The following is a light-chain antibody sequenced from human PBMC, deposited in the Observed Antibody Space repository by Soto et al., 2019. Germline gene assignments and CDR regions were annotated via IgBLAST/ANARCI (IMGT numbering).Light chain of an antibody. CDR3: QQSFSMPRT. CDR1: QTVKEY. V-gene: IGKV1-39*01. Sequence: DIQMTQSPPSLSASAGDRVTITCRASQTVKEYLNWYQQKSGEPPRVLIYASSTLQTGVPSRFSGSGFGTDFTLTISSLQPEDAATYYCQQSFSMPRTFGQGTKLEIK. J-gene: IGKJ2*01. CDR2: ASS.